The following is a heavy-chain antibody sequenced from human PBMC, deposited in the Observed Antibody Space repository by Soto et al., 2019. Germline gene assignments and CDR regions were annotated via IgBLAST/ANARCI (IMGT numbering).Heavy chain of an antibody. V-gene: IGHV4-34*01. Sequence: SETLSLTCAVYGGSFSGYYWSWIRQPPGKGLEWIGEINHSGSTNYNPSLKSRVTISVDTSKNQFSLKLSSVTAADTAVYYCARGGYSYGYADYWGQGTLVTVSS. CDR3: ARGGYSYGYADY. CDR1: GGSFSGYY. J-gene: IGHJ4*02. CDR2: INHSGST. D-gene: IGHD5-18*01.